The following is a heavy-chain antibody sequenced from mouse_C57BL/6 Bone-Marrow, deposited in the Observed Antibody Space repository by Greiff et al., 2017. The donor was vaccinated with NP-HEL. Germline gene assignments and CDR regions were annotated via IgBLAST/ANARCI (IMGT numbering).Heavy chain of an antibody. CDR3: AFYGRSYRNAMDY. CDR2: INPGSGGT. D-gene: IGHD1-1*01. Sequence: VQLQQSGAELVRPGTSVTVSCKASGYAFTNYLIEWVKQRPGQGLEWIGVINPGSGGTKYNEKLKGKATLTADKSSSTAYMQLSSLTSEDSAVYFCAFYGRSYRNAMDYWAQGTSVTVSS. V-gene: IGHV1-54*01. J-gene: IGHJ4*01. CDR1: GYAFTNYL.